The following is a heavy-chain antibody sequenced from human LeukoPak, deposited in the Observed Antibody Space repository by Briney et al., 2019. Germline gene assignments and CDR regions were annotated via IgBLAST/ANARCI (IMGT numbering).Heavy chain of an antibody. J-gene: IGHJ3*02. Sequence: SETLSLTCTVSGGFISSRGYYWGWIRQPPGKGLEWIGSIHFTESSYYNPSLESRVTISGDTSKNQFSLNLSSVTAADTAVYFCARRLGYCGGECSRVVAFDIWGQGTMVTVSS. CDR2: IHFTESS. CDR1: GGFISSRGYY. CDR3: ARRLGYCGGECSRVVAFDI. V-gene: IGHV4-39*01. D-gene: IGHD2-21*01.